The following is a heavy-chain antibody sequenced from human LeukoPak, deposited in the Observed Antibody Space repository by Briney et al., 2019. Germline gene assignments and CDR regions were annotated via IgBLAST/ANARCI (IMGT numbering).Heavy chain of an antibody. CDR2: LYSGGYT. CDR3: ARARAAAGTLRDYGLDV. D-gene: IGHD6-13*01. V-gene: IGHV3-53*01. CDR1: GFTVSSNF. J-gene: IGHJ6*02. Sequence: GGSLRLSCAASGFTVSSNFMSWVRQAPGKGLEWVSVLYSGGYTVYADSVKGRFTISRDNSKNTLYLQMNSLRAEDTAVYYCARARAAAGTLRDYGLDVWGQGTTVTVSS.